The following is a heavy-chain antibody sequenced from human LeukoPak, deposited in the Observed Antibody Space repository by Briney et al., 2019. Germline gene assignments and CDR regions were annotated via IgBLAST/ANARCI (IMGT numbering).Heavy chain of an antibody. D-gene: IGHD3-10*01. CDR3: ARDGAPADYYGSGSYYKN. CDR2: INPSGGST. J-gene: IGHJ4*02. CDR1: GYTFTSYY. Sequence: GASVKGSCKASGYTFTSYYMHWVRQAPGQGLEWMGIINPSGGSTSYAQKFQGRVTMTRDTSTSTVYMELSSLRSEDTAVYYCARDGAPADYYGSGSYYKNWGQGTLVTVSS. V-gene: IGHV1-46*01.